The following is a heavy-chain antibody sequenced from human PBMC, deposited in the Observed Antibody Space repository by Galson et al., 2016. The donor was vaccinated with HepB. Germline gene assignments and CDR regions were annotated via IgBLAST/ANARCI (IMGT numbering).Heavy chain of an antibody. CDR2: ISNDGSKK. V-gene: IGHV3-30*12. CDR3: AREPSGWENCGYFDY. CDR1: GFTFSSYS. D-gene: IGHD1-26*01. J-gene: IGHJ4*02. Sequence: SLRLSCAASGFTFSSYSMNWVRQAPGKGLEWVAVISNDGSKKNYADSVKGRFPISRDNSKNTLYLQMNSLSAEDTAVYFCAREPSGWENCGYFDYWGQGTVVTVSS.